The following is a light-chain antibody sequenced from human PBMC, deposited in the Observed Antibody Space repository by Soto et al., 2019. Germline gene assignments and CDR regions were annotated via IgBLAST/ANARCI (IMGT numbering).Light chain of an antibody. Sequence: DLQMTQSPSSLSASVGDRVTITCQASQDISNYLNWYQQKQGKAPKLLIYDASNLETGVPSRFSGSGSGTDFTFTISSLQPEDSETYYCQQYDNLPLTFGGGTKVDIK. CDR1: QDISNY. CDR2: DAS. CDR3: QQYDNLPLT. V-gene: IGKV1-33*01. J-gene: IGKJ4*01.